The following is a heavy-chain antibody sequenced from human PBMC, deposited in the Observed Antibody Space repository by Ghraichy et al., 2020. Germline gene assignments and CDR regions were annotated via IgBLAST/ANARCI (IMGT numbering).Heavy chain of an antibody. CDR2: INPNSGGT. Sequence: ASVKVSRKASGYTFTAYYIHWVRQAPGQGLEWMGRINPNSGGTNYTQKFQGRVTMTRDTSISTAYMELSRLRSDDAAVYFCARLITISGPWHYALDAWGQGTTVTVSS. CDR3: ARLITISGPWHYALDA. CDR1: GYTFTAYY. D-gene: IGHD3-3*01. J-gene: IGHJ6*02. V-gene: IGHV1-2*02.